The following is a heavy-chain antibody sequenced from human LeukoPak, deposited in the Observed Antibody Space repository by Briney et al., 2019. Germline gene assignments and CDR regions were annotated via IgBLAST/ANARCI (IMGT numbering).Heavy chain of an antibody. V-gene: IGHV3-11*01. Sequence: GGSLRLSCAASGFTFSDYCMSWIRQAPGKGLEWVSYITNSGGTIYYADSVRGRFTISRDNAKNSLYLQMNSLRAEDTAVYYCARSPNSYGSLFDYWGQGTLVTVSS. J-gene: IGHJ4*02. D-gene: IGHD5-18*01. CDR3: ARSPNSYGSLFDY. CDR2: ITNSGGTI. CDR1: GFTFSDYC.